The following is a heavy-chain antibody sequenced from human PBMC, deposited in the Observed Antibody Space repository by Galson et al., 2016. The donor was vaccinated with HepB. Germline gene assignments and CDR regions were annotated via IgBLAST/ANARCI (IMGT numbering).Heavy chain of an antibody. CDR2: TYYRSRWYN. J-gene: IGHJ4*01. CDR3: ARDLLTRVTTVAHYY. CDR1: GDSVSSYSGA. V-gene: IGHV6-1*01. D-gene: IGHD4-17*01. Sequence: CAISGDSVSSYSGAWDWLRQSPSRGLEWLGRTYYRSRWYNDYAGSVKGRITIEADTSKNLFSLQLTSVTVADTAVYYCARDLLTRVTTVAHYYWGLGTLVTVSS.